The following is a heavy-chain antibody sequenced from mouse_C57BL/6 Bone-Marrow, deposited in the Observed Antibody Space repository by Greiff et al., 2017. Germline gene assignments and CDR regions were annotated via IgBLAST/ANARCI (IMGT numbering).Heavy chain of an antibody. CDR1: GYTFTGYW. D-gene: IGHD1-1*01. Sequence: QVQLQQSGAELMKPGASVKLSCKATGYTFTGYWIEWVKQRPGHGLEWIGEILPASGSTNYNEKFKGKATFTADTSSNTAYMQLSSLTTEDSAIXYCARMPLLLRSYYDMDDWGKGTSVTVSS. V-gene: IGHV1-9*01. CDR2: ILPASGST. CDR3: ARMPLLLRSYYDMDD. J-gene: IGHJ4*01.